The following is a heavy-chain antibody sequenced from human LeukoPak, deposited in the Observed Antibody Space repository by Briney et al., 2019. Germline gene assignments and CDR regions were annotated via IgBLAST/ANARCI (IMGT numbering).Heavy chain of an antibody. CDR2: IYSNGNT. V-gene: IGHV3-53*01. D-gene: IGHD6-13*01. J-gene: IGHJ4*02. Sequence: GGSLRLSCSASGFAVSDNYMSWVRRAPGKGLEWVSIIYSNGNTYYADSVKGRFTISRDNSKSTLYLQMNSLRAEDTAVYYCARAFLGAAGFWDCWGQGTLVTVSS. CDR1: GFAVSDNY. CDR3: ARAFLGAAGFWDC.